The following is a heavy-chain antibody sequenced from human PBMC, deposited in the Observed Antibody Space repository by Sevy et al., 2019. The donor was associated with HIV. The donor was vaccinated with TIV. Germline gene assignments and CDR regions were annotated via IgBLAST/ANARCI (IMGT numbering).Heavy chain of an antibody. J-gene: IGHJ4*02. V-gene: IGHV4-59*01. Sequence: SEILSLICSVSGGSISSYFWTWVRQSPGKGLEWIGNIYFTGNTDYSPSLKSRVTLSLDTSKSQFSLTLKSVTAADTAIYFCARDSTTRPRVLDYWGQGTLVTVSS. CDR1: GGSISSYF. D-gene: IGHD6-6*01. CDR2: IYFTGNT. CDR3: ARDSTTRPRVLDY.